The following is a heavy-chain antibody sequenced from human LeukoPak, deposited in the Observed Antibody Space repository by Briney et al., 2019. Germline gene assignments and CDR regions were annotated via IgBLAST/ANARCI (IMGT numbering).Heavy chain of an antibody. Sequence: ASVKVSCEASGYTFTGYYMHWVRQAPGQGLEWMGWINPNSGGTNYAQKFQGRVTMTRDTSISTAYMELSRLRSDDTAVYYCARVWFGEYYGMDVWGQGTTVTVSS. V-gene: IGHV1-2*02. J-gene: IGHJ6*02. D-gene: IGHD3-10*01. CDR2: INPNSGGT. CDR3: ARVWFGEYYGMDV. CDR1: GYTFTGYY.